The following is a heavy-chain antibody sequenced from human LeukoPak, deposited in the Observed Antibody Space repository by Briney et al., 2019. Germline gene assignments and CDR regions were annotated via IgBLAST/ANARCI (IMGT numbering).Heavy chain of an antibody. J-gene: IGHJ4*02. CDR2: IYHSGST. Sequence: SETLSLTCTVSGGSISSYYWSWIRQPPGKGLEWIGEIYHSGSTNYNPSLKSRVTISVDKSKNQFSLKLSSVTAADTAVYYCASGLGYCTSTSCFDMDDYWGQGTLVTVSS. CDR1: GGSISSYY. D-gene: IGHD2-2*01. CDR3: ASGLGYCTSTSCFDMDDY. V-gene: IGHV4-59*12.